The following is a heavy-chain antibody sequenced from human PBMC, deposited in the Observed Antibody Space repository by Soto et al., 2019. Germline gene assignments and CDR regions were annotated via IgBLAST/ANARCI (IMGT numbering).Heavy chain of an antibody. CDR1: GFTVSSFA. D-gene: IGHD1-1*01. V-gene: IGHV3-23*01. CDR2: IRARASDT. Sequence: EVRLLQSGGGLVQPGGSLRLSCTTSGFTVSSFAMGWVRQAPGKGLEWVSGIRARASDTYYTDSVRGRFTISRDDSKNTLYLQMSSRTAEDTASYYCGKDYGNSAGIMSMDVWGQGTTVTVSS. CDR3: GKDYGNSAGIMSMDV. J-gene: IGHJ6*02.